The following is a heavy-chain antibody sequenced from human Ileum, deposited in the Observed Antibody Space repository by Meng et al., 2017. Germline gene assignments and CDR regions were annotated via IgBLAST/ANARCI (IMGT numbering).Heavy chain of an antibody. V-gene: IGHV4-31*03. D-gene: IGHD3-10*01. CDR2: IYYSGST. Sequence: HVQLQESGPGLVKPSQTLSLTCTVSGGSISSGGYYWSWIRQHPGKGLEWIGYIYYSGSTYYNPSLKSRVTISVDTSKNQFSLKLSSVTAADTAVYYCAGTITMVRGVIMPFDYWGQGTLVTVSS. J-gene: IGHJ4*02. CDR1: GGSISSGGYY. CDR3: AGTITMVRGVIMPFDY.